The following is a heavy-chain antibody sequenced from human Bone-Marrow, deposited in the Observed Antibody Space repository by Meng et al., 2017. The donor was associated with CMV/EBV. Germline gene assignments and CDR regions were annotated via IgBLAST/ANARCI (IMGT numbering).Heavy chain of an antibody. CDR1: GGSIRSYY. Sequence: GSLRLSCTVSGGSIRSYYWCWIRQPPGKGLEWIGYIYYSGSTNYNSSLKSRVTISVDTSKNQFSLKLSSVTAADTAVYYCARGAYYDSSGYYYHGIAFDIWGQGTMVTVSS. CDR2: IYYSGST. V-gene: IGHV4-59*01. CDR3: ARGAYYDSSGYYYHGIAFDI. D-gene: IGHD3-22*01. J-gene: IGHJ3*02.